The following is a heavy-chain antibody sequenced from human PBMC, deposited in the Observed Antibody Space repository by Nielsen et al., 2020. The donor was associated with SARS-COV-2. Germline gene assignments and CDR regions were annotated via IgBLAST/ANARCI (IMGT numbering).Heavy chain of an antibody. D-gene: IGHD5-18*01. CDR2: ISYDGSNK. Sequence: GESLKISCAASGFTFSSYAMHWVRQAPGKGLEWVAVISYDGSNKYYADSVKGRFTISRDNSKNTLYLQMNSLRAEDTAVYYCARGLQRGYSYDLRYFDLWGRGTLVTVSS. V-gene: IGHV3-30*04. CDR3: ARGLQRGYSYDLRYFDL. J-gene: IGHJ2*01. CDR1: GFTFSSYA.